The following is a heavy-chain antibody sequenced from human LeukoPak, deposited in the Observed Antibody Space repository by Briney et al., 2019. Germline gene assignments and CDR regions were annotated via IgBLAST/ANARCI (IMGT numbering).Heavy chain of an antibody. CDR1: GFTFRTSG. Sequence: PGGSLRLSCAASGFTFRTSGMNWVRQAPGKGLEWVANIKQDGSEKYYVDSVKGRFTISRDNAKNSLYLQMNSLRAEDTAVYYCARKNGLDYWGQGTLVTVSS. J-gene: IGHJ4*02. CDR2: IKQDGSEK. V-gene: IGHV3-7*01. CDR3: ARKNGLDY.